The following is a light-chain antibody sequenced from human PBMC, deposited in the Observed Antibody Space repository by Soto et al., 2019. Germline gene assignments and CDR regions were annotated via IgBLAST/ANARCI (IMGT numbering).Light chain of an antibody. CDR3: CSYADTYTLV. Sequence: QYALTQPRSVSGSPGQSVTISCTGTSNDVGAYNYVSWYQQHPGKAPKLMIYDVSKRPSGVPDRFSGSKSGNTASLTISGLQPEDEADYYCCSYADTYTLVFGGGTKLTVL. J-gene: IGLJ2*01. V-gene: IGLV2-11*01. CDR1: SNDVGAYNY. CDR2: DVS.